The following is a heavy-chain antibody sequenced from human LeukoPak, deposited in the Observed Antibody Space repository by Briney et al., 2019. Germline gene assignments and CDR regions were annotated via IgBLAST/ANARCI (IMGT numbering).Heavy chain of an antibody. J-gene: IGHJ4*02. Sequence: PSETLSLTCTVSGDSISSYYWSWIRQPPGKGLEWIGSIYYSGSTYYNPSLKSRVTISVDTSKNQFSLKLSSVTAADTAVYYCARQVIYDSSGYYYSPLGEFDYWGQGTLVTVSS. CDR2: IYYSGST. D-gene: IGHD3-22*01. CDR3: ARQVIYDSSGYYYSPLGEFDY. V-gene: IGHV4-39*01. CDR1: GDSISSYY.